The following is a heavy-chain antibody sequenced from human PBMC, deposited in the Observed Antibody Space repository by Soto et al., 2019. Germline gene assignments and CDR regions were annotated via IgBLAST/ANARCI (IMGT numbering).Heavy chain of an antibody. CDR3: ARLVVPAARGWFDP. CDR2: IYHSGST. J-gene: IGHJ5*02. CDR1: GGSISSGGYS. Sequence: QLQLQESGSGLVKPSQTLSLTCAVSGGSISSGGYSWSWIRQPPGKGLEWIGYIYHSGSTYYNPSLKSRVTISVDRSKNQFSLKLSSVTAADTAVYYCARLVVPAARGWFDPWGQGTLVTVSS. D-gene: IGHD2-2*01. V-gene: IGHV4-30-2*01.